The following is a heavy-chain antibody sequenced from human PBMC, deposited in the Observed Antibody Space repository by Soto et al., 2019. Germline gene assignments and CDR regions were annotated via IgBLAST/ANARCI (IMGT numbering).Heavy chain of an antibody. CDR1: GFTFSSYS. D-gene: IGHD5-18*01. Sequence: EVQLVESGGGLVKPGGSLRLSCAASGFTFSSYSMNWVRQAPGKGLEWVSSISSSSSYIYYADSVKGRFTISRDNAKKSLYLQMNSLRAEDTAVYYCASEVTIEAFDIWGQGTMVTVSS. V-gene: IGHV3-21*01. CDR2: ISSSSSYI. J-gene: IGHJ3*02. CDR3: ASEVTIEAFDI.